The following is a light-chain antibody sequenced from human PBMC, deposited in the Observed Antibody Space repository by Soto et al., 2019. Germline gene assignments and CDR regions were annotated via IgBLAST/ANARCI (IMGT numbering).Light chain of an antibody. J-gene: IGKJ1*01. Sequence: VLTKTPDTLSLSPGEGAALSCRASQSVSSYLAWYQHQPGQAPRLLIYGASTRATGIPARFSGSGSGTEFTLTISSLQSEDFAVYYCQQYNNWPRTFGQGSIVDVK. CDR3: QQYNNWPRT. CDR1: QSVSSY. CDR2: GAS. V-gene: IGKV3-15*01.